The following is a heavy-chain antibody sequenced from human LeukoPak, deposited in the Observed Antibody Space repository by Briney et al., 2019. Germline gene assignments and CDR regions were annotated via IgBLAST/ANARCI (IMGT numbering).Heavy chain of an antibody. Sequence: SETLSLTCTVSGDSISSGDYYWSWIRQPPGKGLEWIGYIYYSGSTYYNPSLKSRVTISVDTSKNQFSLKLSSVTAADTAVYYCARDLNGDPYYFDYWGQGTLVTVSS. J-gene: IGHJ4*02. CDR3: ARDLNGDPYYFDY. CDR2: IYYSGST. V-gene: IGHV4-30-4*07. D-gene: IGHD4-17*01. CDR1: GDSISSGDYY.